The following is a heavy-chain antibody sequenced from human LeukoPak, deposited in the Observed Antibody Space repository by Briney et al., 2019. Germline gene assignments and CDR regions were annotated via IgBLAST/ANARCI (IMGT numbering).Heavy chain of an antibody. J-gene: IGHJ4*02. CDR1: GASIRSSSYY. CDR2: IYYSGPT. Sequence: SETLSLTCTLSGASIRSSSYYWGWIRQPPGKGLEWIGSIYYSGPTYYNPSLKTRVTISVDTSKNQFSLQLNSVTAADTAVYYCVRHVSVWFGDLDYWGQGTLVTVSS. CDR3: VRHVSVWFGDLDY. D-gene: IGHD3-10*01. V-gene: IGHV4-39*01.